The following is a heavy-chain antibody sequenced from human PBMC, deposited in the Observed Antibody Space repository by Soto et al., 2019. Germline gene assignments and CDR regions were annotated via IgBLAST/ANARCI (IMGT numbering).Heavy chain of an antibody. CDR3: EKFDASGTYYNFPDS. V-gene: IGHV3-23*01. CDR1: GFTFSTYA. D-gene: IGHD3-10*01. CDR2: MSDSGGRT. J-gene: IGHJ4*02. Sequence: PGGSLRLSCAASGFTFSTYAMSWVRQAPGKGLEWVSTMSDSGGRTYYAASVKGRFTISRDNSKNTLYLLMNSLSAEDTALYYCEKFDASGTYYNFPDSWGQGALVTVSS.